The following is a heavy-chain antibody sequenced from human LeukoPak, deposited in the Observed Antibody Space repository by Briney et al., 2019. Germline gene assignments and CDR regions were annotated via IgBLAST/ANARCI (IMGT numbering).Heavy chain of an antibody. J-gene: IGHJ5*02. CDR1: GGTFSSYA. CDR3: ARAPVQLWPIVGWFDP. Sequence: SVKVSCKASGGTFSSYAISWVRQAPGQGLEWMGGIIPIFGTANYAQKFQGRVTITADKSTSTAYMELSSLRSEDTAVYYCARAPVQLWPIVGWFDPWGQGTLVTVSS. V-gene: IGHV1-69*06. D-gene: IGHD5-18*01. CDR2: IIPIFGTA.